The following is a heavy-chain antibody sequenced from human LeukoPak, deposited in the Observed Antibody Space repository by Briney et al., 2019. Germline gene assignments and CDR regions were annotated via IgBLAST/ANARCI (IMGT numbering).Heavy chain of an antibody. CDR2: IKNDGSST. Sequence: SGGSLRLSCAASGFTFSRYWMHWVRQAPGKGLVWVSLIKNDGSSTTYADSVKGRFTNSRDNAKNTVFLQMNSLRADDKAIYYCASALGGQGGHWGQGTLVTVSS. D-gene: IGHD1-26*01. CDR1: GFTFSRYW. V-gene: IGHV3-74*03. CDR3: ASALGGQGGH. J-gene: IGHJ4*02.